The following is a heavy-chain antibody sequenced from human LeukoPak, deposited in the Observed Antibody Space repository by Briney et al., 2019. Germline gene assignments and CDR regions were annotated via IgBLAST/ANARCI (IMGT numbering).Heavy chain of an antibody. V-gene: IGHV3-23*01. Sequence: GGSLRLSCAASGFTFSSYAMSWVRQAPGKGLEWVSAISGSGGSTYYADSVKGRFTISRDNSKNTLYLQMNSLRVEDAAVYYCAKVSVQPGYSSGWSINWFDPWGQGTLVTVSS. CDR3: AKVSVQPGYSSGWSINWFDP. D-gene: IGHD6-19*01. CDR1: GFTFSSYA. CDR2: ISGSGGST. J-gene: IGHJ5*02.